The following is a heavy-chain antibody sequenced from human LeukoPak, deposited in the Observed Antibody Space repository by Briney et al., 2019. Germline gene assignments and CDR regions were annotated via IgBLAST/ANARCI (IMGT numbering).Heavy chain of an antibody. V-gene: IGHV3-33*01. CDR2: IWYDGGNK. Sequence: GGSLRLSCAASGFTFKNYGMHWVRQAPGKGLEWVADIWYDGGNKYYADSVKGRFSISRDNSKDTLSLQMNSLRVEDTAVYYCARGACASTSCYGYWGQGTLVSVSS. J-gene: IGHJ4*02. CDR1: GFTFKNYG. D-gene: IGHD2-2*01. CDR3: ARGACASTSCYGY.